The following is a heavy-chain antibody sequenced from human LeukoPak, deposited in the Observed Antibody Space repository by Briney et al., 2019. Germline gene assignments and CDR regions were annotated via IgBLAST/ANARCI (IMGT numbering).Heavy chain of an antibody. V-gene: IGHV3-15*01. CDR1: GFTLSNVW. Sequence: GSLRLSCAGSGFTLSNVWMNWVRQAPGKGLEWVGRIKSKTDGGTTDYAAPVKGRFTISTDDSKNTLYLQMNSLKTEDTAVYYCTPLIGYCSGGSCRGVDYWGQGTLVTVSS. J-gene: IGHJ4*02. CDR2: IKSKTDGGTT. CDR3: TPLIGYCSGGSCRGVDY. D-gene: IGHD2-15*01.